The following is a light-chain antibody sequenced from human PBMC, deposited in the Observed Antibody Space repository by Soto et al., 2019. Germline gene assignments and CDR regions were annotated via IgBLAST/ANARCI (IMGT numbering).Light chain of an antibody. Sequence: QSALTQPASVSGSPGQSITISCTGTSSDVGAYNFLSLYQHHPGRGPKLIIYEVTIRPSGVSNRFSGSKSGNTASLTISGLQAEDEADYYCSSYTTSTPYVFGSGTKVTVL. V-gene: IGLV2-14*01. CDR2: EVT. CDR3: SSYTTSTPYV. J-gene: IGLJ1*01. CDR1: SSDVGAYNF.